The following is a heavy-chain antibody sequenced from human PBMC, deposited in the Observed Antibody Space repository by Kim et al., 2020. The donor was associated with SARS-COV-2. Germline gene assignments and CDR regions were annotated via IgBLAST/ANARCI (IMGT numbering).Heavy chain of an antibody. J-gene: IGHJ4*02. CDR1: GVSINNTNW. D-gene: IGHD6-25*01. V-gene: IGHV4-4*02. Sequence: SETLSLTCAVSGVSINNTNWWTWVRQPPGKGLEWVGEVYRSGSTVCNPSLKSRVTISIDKSKNLFSLNLDSVTAADTAVYYCASRSGPADHWGQGTLVTV. CDR2: VYRSGST. CDR3: ASRSGPADH.